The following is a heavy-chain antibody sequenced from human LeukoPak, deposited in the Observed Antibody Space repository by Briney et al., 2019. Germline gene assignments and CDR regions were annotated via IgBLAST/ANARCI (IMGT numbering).Heavy chain of an antibody. CDR2: IRSKANSYAT. V-gene: IGHV3-73*01. J-gene: IGHJ4*02. D-gene: IGHD6-13*01. Sequence: SGGSLRLSCAASGFTFSGSAMHWVRQASGKGLEWVGRIRSKANSYATAYAASVKGRFTISRDDSKNAAYLQMYSLKTEDTAVYYCTTTAGRAAAGTGFDYWGQGTLVTVSS. CDR3: TTTAGRAAAGTGFDY. CDR1: GFTFSGSA.